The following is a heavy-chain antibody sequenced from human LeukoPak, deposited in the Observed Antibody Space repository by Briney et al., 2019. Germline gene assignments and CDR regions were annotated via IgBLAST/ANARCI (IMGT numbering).Heavy chain of an antibody. D-gene: IGHD1-1*01. J-gene: IGHJ4*02. CDR1: GFTFSSYS. V-gene: IGHV3-48*01. CDR2: ISSSSSTI. CDR3: ARATHPRTLGDNYYLDS. Sequence: GGSLRLSCAASGFTFSSYSMNWVRQAPGKGLEWVSYISSSSSTIYYADSVKGRLTISRDNAKNSLYLQMNSLRVEDTAVYYCARATHPRTLGDNYYLDSWGQGTLLSVSS.